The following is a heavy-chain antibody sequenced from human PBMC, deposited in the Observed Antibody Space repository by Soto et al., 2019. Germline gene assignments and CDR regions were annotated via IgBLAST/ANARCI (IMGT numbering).Heavy chain of an antibody. CDR2: ISWDGGST. CDR1: GFTFDDYT. CDR3: AKETDPLPYCSGGSCPFDY. J-gene: IGHJ4*02. D-gene: IGHD2-15*01. V-gene: IGHV3-43*01. Sequence: PGGSLRLSCASSGFTFDDYTMHWVRQAPGKGLEWVSLISWDGGSTYYADSVKGRFTISRDNSKNSLYLQMNSLRTEDTALYYCAKETDPLPYCSGGSCPFDYWGQGTLVTVSS.